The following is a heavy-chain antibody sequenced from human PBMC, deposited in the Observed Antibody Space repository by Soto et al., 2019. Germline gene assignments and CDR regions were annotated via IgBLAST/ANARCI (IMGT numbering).Heavy chain of an antibody. J-gene: IGHJ4*02. CDR2: ISGSGGST. CDR1: GFTFSSYA. V-gene: IGHV3-23*01. CDR3: AKDLRVDPRVVITYGY. Sequence: GGSLRLSCAASGFTFSSYAMSWVRQAPGKGLEWVSAISGSGGSTYYADSVKGRFTISRDNSKNTLYLQMNSLRAEDTAVYYCAKDLRVDPRVVITYGYWGQGTLVTVSS. D-gene: IGHD3-22*01.